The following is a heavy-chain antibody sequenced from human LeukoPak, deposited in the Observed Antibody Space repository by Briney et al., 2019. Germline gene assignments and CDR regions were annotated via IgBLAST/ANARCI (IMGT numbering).Heavy chain of an antibody. J-gene: IGHJ6*03. CDR2: IIPIFGTA. V-gene: IGHV1-69*05. CDR3: AVTVTTKNYYYYYYYMDV. D-gene: IGHD4-17*01. Sequence: SVKVSCKASGSTFSSYAISWVRQAPGQGLEWMGRIIPIFGTANYAQKFQGRVTITTDESTSTAYMELSSLRSEDTAVYYCAVTVTTKNYYYYYYYMDVWGKGTTVTVSS. CDR1: GSTFSSYA.